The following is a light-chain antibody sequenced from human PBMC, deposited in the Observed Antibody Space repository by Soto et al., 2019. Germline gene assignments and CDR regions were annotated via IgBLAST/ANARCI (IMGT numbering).Light chain of an antibody. CDR2: AAS. Sequence: DIQMTQSPSSMSASVGDRVTITCRASQSISAYLNWYQQKPGKAPKLLIYAASSLQSGVPSRFSGSGSGADFTLTISRLEPEDFAVYFCQQYGNSPPGTFGQGTRL. V-gene: IGKV1-39*01. CDR3: QQYGNSPPGT. CDR1: QSISAY. J-gene: IGKJ5*01.